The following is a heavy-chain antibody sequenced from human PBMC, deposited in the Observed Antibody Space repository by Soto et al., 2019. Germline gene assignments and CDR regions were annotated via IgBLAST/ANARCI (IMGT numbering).Heavy chain of an antibody. CDR2: ISGSGGST. CDR3: AKSTSEFDY. D-gene: IGHD2-2*01. J-gene: IGHJ4*02. CDR1: GFTFTSYA. Sequence: PGGSLRLACAACGFTFTSYAMSWVRQAPGKGLEWVSAISGSGGSTYYADSVKGRFTISRDTSKNTLYLQMNSLRAEDTAVYYFAKSTSEFDYWGQGTLVTVSS. V-gene: IGHV3-23*01.